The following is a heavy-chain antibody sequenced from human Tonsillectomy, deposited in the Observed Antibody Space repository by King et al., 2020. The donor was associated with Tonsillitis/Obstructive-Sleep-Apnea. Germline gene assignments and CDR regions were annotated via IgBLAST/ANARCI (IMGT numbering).Heavy chain of an antibody. D-gene: IGHD5-12*01. J-gene: IGHJ4*02. CDR1: GYTFTSYF. CDR3: ARVPAVTTTYFEY. Sequence: QLVQSGAEVKKPGASVKVSCKASGYTFTSYFNHWVRKAPGQGLEWMGIINPSGGSTSYAQKFQDRVTLTRNTSTSTVYMELSSLISEDTAVYYCARVPAVTTTYFEYWGQGTLVTVSS. V-gene: IGHV1-46*01. CDR2: INPSGGST.